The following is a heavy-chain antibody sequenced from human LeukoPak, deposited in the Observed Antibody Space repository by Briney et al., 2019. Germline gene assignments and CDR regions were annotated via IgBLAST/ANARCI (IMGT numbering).Heavy chain of an antibody. CDR1: GGSISSGGYY. Sequence: SETLSLTCTVSGGSISSGGYYWSWIRQHPGKGLERIGYIYYSGSTYYNPSLKSRVTISVDTSKNQFSLKLTSVTAADTAVYYCARGVLPAPDWFDPWGQGTLVTVSS. J-gene: IGHJ5*02. V-gene: IGHV4-31*03. CDR3: ARGVLPAPDWFDP. CDR2: IYYSGST. D-gene: IGHD2-2*01.